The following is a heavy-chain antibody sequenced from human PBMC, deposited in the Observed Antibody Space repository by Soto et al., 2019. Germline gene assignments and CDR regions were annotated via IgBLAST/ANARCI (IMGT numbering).Heavy chain of an antibody. D-gene: IGHD4-17*01. J-gene: IGHJ4*02. CDR1: GFSISSSSYY. V-gene: IGHV4-39*01. CDR3: ATLYGDYVSY. Sequence: PSETLSLTCTVSGFSISSSSYYWGWIRQPPGKGLEWIGTISYSGITYYNPSLKSRITISVDTSKNQFSLKLSSVTATDTAVYYCATLYGDYVSYWGQGTLVTVSS. CDR2: ISYSGIT.